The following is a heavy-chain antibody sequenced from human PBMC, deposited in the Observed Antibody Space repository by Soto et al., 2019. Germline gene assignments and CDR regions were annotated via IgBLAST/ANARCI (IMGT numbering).Heavy chain of an antibody. CDR1: GFTFSSYD. CDR3: ARASYDILTGYFDY. CDR2: IGTAGDT. D-gene: IGHD3-9*01. J-gene: IGHJ4*02. V-gene: IGHV3-13*01. Sequence: PGGSLRISCAASGFTFSSYDMHWVRQATGKGLEWVSAIGTAGDTYYPGSVKGRFTISRENAKNSLYLQMNSLRAEDTAVYYCARASYDILTGYFDYWGQGTLVTVSS.